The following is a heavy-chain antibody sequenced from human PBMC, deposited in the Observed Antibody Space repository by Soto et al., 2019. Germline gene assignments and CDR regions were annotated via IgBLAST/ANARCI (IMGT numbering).Heavy chain of an antibody. CDR3: ARDRGYDSSGYYYYYYGMDV. V-gene: IGHV4-59*01. Sequence: QVQLQESGPGLVKPSETLSLTCTVSGGSISSYYWSWIRQPPGKGLEWIGYIYYSGSTNYNPSLKSRVTISVDTSKNQFSLKLSSVTAADTAVYYWARDRGYDSSGYYYYYYGMDVWGQGTTVTVSS. D-gene: IGHD3-22*01. CDR1: GGSISSYY. CDR2: IYYSGST. J-gene: IGHJ6*02.